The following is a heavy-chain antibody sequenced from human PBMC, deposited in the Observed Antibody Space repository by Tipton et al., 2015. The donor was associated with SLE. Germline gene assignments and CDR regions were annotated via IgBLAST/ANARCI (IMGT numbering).Heavy chain of an antibody. CDR3: ARGDSSGWYRDWFFDL. D-gene: IGHD6-19*01. V-gene: IGHV4-59*01. CDR2: ISYSGNT. CDR1: GDSIRSYY. J-gene: IGHJ2*01. Sequence: LRLSCTVSGDSIRSYYWNWIRQPPGKGLEWIGSISYSGNTNYNPSLKSRVTILLDTSKSRFSLKLTSVTAADTAVYYCARGDSSGWYRDWFFDLWGRGTLVTVSS.